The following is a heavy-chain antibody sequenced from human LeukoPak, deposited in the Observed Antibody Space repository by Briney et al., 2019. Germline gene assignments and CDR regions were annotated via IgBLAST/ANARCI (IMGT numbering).Heavy chain of an antibody. V-gene: IGHV3-30-3*01. D-gene: IGHD3-3*01. Sequence: PGGSLRLSCAASGFTFSSYAMHWVRQAPGKGLEWVAVISYDGSNKYYADSVKGRFTISRDNAKNSLYLQMNSLRDEDTAVYYCAREGDWDDFWSGYHPHFDYWGQGTLVTVSS. J-gene: IGHJ4*02. CDR3: AREGDWDDFWSGYHPHFDY. CDR1: GFTFSSYA. CDR2: ISYDGSNK.